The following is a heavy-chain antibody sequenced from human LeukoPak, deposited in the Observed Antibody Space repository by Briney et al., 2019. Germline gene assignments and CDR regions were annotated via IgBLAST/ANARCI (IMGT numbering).Heavy chain of an antibody. D-gene: IGHD3-22*01. CDR1: GYTFTGYY. CDR3: ATGDSSGYYYVC. Sequence: ASVKVSCKASGYTFTGYYIHWVRQAPGQGLEWMGWINPNSGGTNYAQKFQGRVTMTEDTSTDTAYMELSSLRSEDTAVYYCATGDSSGYYYVCWGQGTLVTVSS. J-gene: IGHJ4*02. V-gene: IGHV1-2*02. CDR2: INPNSGGT.